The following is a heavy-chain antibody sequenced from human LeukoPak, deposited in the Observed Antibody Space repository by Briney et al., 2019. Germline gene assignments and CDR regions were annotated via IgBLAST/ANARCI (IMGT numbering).Heavy chain of an antibody. CDR3: ARDSSPGYYDYVWGTYPRY. CDR1: GFTFSNYW. J-gene: IGHJ4*02. Sequence: PGGSLRLSCAAYGFTFSNYWMSWVRQAPGKGLEWVANIKQDGGEKYYVDSVKGRFTISRDNAKNSLYLQMNSLRAEDTAVYYCARDSSPGYYDYVWGTYPRYWGQGTLVTVSS. V-gene: IGHV3-7*05. CDR2: IKQDGGEK. D-gene: IGHD3-16*02.